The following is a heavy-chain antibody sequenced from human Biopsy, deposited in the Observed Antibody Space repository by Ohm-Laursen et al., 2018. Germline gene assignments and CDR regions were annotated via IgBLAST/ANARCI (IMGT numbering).Heavy chain of an antibody. CDR3: AGIVLGPTNDAFDI. V-gene: IGHV4-4*07. CDR1: GDSIRNYY. D-gene: IGHD1-26*01. J-gene: IGHJ3*02. CDR2: IYPGGGT. Sequence: TLSLTWPVSGDSIRNYYWSWIRQAAGKGLEWIGRIYPGGGTIYNPSLKSRVTMSVDTSKNHFSLNLNSVTAADTAVYYCAGIVLGPTNDAFDIWGQGTMVAVSS.